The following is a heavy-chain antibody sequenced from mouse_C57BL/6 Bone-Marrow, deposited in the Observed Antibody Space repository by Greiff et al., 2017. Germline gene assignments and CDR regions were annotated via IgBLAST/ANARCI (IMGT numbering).Heavy chain of an antibody. CDR1: GHTFTSYW. V-gene: IGHV1-55*01. CDR3: ARQDYYGSRVFAC. J-gene: IGHJ3*01. D-gene: IGHD1-1*01. CDR2: MYPGSGRT. Sequence: VQLQQPGAELVKPGASVQMSGKASGHTFTSYWLTWVKQRPGQGLERIGDMYPGSGRTTYNEKFKSKATLTVDTSSSTAYMQLSSLTSEDSAVYYCARQDYYGSRVFACWGQGTLVTVSA.